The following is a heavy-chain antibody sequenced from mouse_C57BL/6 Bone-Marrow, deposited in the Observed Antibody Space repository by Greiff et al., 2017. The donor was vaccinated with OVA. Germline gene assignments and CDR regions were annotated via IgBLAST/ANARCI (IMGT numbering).Heavy chain of an antibody. J-gene: IGHJ4*01. D-gene: IGHD1-1*01. CDR3: AGPDYYGDY. Sequence: VQLQQPGPELVKPGASVKLSCKASGYTFTSYWMQWVKQRPGQGLEWIGEIDPSDGYTSYNQKFKGKATLTVDTSSSTAYMQLSSLTSEDSAVYYCAGPDYYGDYWGQGTTVTVSS. V-gene: IGHV1-50*01. CDR2: IDPSDGYT. CDR1: GYTFTSYW.